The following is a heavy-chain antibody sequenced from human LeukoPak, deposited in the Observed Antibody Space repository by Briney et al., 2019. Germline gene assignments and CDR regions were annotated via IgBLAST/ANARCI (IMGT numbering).Heavy chain of an antibody. Sequence: SETLSLTCAVYGGSFSGHYWTWIRQPPGKGPEWLGEINHRGRATYDVSPHNRVTISVDTSKNKFSLRLTSVTAADTTVYYCARARYGSGSLDSWGQGTLVSVSS. V-gene: IGHV4-34*01. J-gene: IGHJ4*02. CDR1: GGSFSGHY. CDR2: INHRGRA. D-gene: IGHD3-10*01. CDR3: ARARYGSGSLDS.